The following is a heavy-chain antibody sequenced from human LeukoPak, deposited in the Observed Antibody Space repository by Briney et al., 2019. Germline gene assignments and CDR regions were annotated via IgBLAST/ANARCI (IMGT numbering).Heavy chain of an antibody. J-gene: IGHJ4*02. Sequence: ASVKVSCKASGYTFTSYAMHWVRQAPGQRLEWMGWINAGNGNTKYSQKFQGRVTITRDTSASTAYMELSSLRSEDTAVYYCASYDFLTGSFDYWGQGTLVTVSS. D-gene: IGHD3-16*01. CDR3: ASYDFLTGSFDY. CDR1: GYTFTSYA. CDR2: INAGNGNT. V-gene: IGHV1-3*01.